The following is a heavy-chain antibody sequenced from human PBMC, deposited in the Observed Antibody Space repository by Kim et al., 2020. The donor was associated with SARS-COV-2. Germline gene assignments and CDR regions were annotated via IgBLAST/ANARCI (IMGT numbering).Heavy chain of an antibody. D-gene: IGHD4-17*01. CDR3: AKGHDYGDYGNWFDP. J-gene: IGHJ5*02. CDR1: GFTFSSYG. CDR2: ISYDGSNK. V-gene: IGHV3-30*18. Sequence: GGSLRLSCAASGFTFSSYGMHWVRQAPGKGLEWVAVISYDGSNKYYADSVKGRFTISRDNSKNTRYLQMNSLRAEDTAVYYCAKGHDYGDYGNWFDPWGQGTLVTVSS.